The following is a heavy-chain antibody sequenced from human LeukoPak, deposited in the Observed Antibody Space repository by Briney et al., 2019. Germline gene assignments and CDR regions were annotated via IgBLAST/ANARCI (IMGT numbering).Heavy chain of an antibody. CDR2: IRYDGSDK. D-gene: IGHD4-17*01. V-gene: IGHV3-30*02. CDR1: GSSFSTHG. J-gene: IGHJ4*02. Sequence: GGSLRLSCAASGSSFSTHGKHWVRQAPGKGLEWVAFIRYDGSDKYYADSVKGRFTISRDNSKNTLYLQMNSLRAEDTAVYYCAKVPTTVITTGYWRQGTLVTVSS. CDR3: AKVPTTVITTGY.